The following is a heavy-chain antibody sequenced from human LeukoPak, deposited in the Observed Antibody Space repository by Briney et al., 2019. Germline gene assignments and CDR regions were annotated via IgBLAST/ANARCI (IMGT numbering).Heavy chain of an antibody. CDR1: EFTFIVLA. CDR2: FSASGGSA. CDR3: ARGLILVVQGAIDY. J-gene: IGHJ4*02. D-gene: IGHD2-2*02. V-gene: IGHV3-23*01. Sequence: GGSLRPSVAPSEFTFIVLAMIWVRGPPGKGREGARGFSASGGSAFYTDSVKGRFIIHSENSANTVYLQMDSLRVDDTAEYYCARGLILVVQGAIDYWGQGVLVTVSS.